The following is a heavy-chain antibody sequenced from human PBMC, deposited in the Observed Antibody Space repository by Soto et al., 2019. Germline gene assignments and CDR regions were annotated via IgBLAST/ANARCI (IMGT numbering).Heavy chain of an antibody. J-gene: IGHJ3*02. CDR3: ARDLYYDFWSGYYHAFDI. V-gene: IGHV6-1*01. Sequence: QVQLQQSGPGLVKPSQTLSLTCAISGDSVSSNSAAWNWIRQSPSRGLEWLGRTYYRSKWYNDYAVSVKSRITINPDTSKNQFSLQLNSVTPEDTAVYYCARDLYYDFWSGYYHAFDIWGQGTMVTVSS. CDR1: GDSVSSNSAA. D-gene: IGHD3-3*01. CDR2: TYYRSKWYN.